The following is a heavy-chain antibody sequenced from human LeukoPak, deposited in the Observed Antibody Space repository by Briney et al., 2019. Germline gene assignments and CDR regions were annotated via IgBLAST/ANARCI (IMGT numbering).Heavy chain of an antibody. CDR3: ARGGASWFIDY. J-gene: IGHJ4*02. D-gene: IGHD3-10*01. CDR1: GYTFTDYF. CDR2: INPNTGGT. Sequence: ASVKVSCKASGYTFTDYFMYWVRQAPGQGLEWMGRINPNTGGTRYSQKFQGRVTMTRDTSINTAYMELSSLRSDDTAIYYCARGGASWFIDYWDQGTLVTVSS. V-gene: IGHV1-2*06.